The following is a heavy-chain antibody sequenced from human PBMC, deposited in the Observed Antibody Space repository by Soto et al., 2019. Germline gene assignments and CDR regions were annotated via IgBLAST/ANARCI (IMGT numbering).Heavy chain of an antibody. J-gene: IGHJ4*02. V-gene: IGHV4-39*01. D-gene: IGHD3-22*01. CDR1: GGSISSSSYY. CDR2: IYYSGST. CDR3: ASYRSPGGWSYYYDSSGYYDY. Sequence: PSETLSLTCTVSGGSISSSSYYWGWIRQPPGKGLEWIGSIYYSGSTYYNPSLKSRVTISVDTSKNQFSLKLSSVTAADTAVYYCASYRSPGGWSYYYDSSGYYDYWGQGTLVTVPS.